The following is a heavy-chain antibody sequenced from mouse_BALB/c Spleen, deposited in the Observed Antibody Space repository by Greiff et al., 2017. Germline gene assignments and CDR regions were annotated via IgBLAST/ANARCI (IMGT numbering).Heavy chain of an antibody. J-gene: IGHJ4*01. CDR3: ARTYYRYDVGYAMDY. CDR2: IYAGTGGT. V-gene: IGHV1-66*01. D-gene: IGHD2-14*01. CDR1: GFTFSSSY. Sequence: VQLVESGAELVKPGASVKLSCKTSGFTFSSSYISWLKQKPGQSLEWIAWIYAGTGGTSYNQKFTGKAQLTVDTSSSTAYMQFSSLTTEDSAIYYCARTYYRYDVGYAMDYWGQGTSVTVSS.